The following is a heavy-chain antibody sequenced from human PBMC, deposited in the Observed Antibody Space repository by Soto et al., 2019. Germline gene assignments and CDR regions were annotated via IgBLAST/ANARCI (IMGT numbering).Heavy chain of an antibody. Sequence: SGFILGDCAMNWVRQAPGKGLEWVSYISSSSSVIDYADSVKGRFTVSRDNARNSLYLQMNSLRAEDTAVYYCARDLSWGSNWYYYMDVWGKGTTVTVSS. D-gene: IGHD7-27*01. J-gene: IGHJ6*03. V-gene: IGHV3-48*01. CDR2: ISSSSSVI. CDR1: GFILGDCA. CDR3: ARDLSWGSNWYYYMDV.